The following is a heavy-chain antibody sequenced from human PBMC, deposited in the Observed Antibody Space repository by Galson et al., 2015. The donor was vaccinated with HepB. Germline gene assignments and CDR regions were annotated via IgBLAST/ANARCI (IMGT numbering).Heavy chain of an antibody. CDR1: GYTFTSYY. CDR2: INPSGGST. J-gene: IGHJ6*03. D-gene: IGHD2-2*01. CDR3: ARESSGWDIVVVPAAGDYYMDV. V-gene: IGHV1-46*01. Sequence: SVKVSCKASGYTFTSYYMHWVRQAPGQGLEWMGIINPSGGSTSYAQKFQGRVTMTRDTSTSTAYMELSSLRSEDTAVYYCARESSGWDIVVVPAAGDYYMDVWAKGTTVTVSS.